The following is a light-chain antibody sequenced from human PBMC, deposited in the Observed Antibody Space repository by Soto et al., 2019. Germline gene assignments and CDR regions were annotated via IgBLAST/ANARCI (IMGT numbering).Light chain of an antibody. CDR2: EVS. CDR1: SNDVGGYNY. V-gene: IGLV2-14*01. Sequence: QSVLTQPASVSGSPGQSITISCTGSSNDVGGYNYVSWYQQHPGKAPKLILYEVSNRPSGVSHRFSGSKSANTASLTISGLQTEDEADYYCSSYTTSSSYVFGTGTKVIVL. CDR3: SSYTTSSSYV. J-gene: IGLJ1*01.